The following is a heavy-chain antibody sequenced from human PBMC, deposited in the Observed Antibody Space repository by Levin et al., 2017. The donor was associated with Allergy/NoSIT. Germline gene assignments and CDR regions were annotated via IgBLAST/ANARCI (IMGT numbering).Heavy chain of an antibody. D-gene: IGHD6-13*01. CDR2: ISDYNGET. J-gene: IGHJ5*02. V-gene: IGHV1-18*01. CDR1: GDRFDRLG. Sequence: ASVKVSCKASGDRFDRLGISWVRQAPGEGLEWMGWISDYNGETKYAQKFQDRVTLTTDTSTSTAYMELRSLRYDDTAVYYCTVAGYISGWSSFGPWGQGTLVTVSS. CDR3: TVAGYISGWSSFGP.